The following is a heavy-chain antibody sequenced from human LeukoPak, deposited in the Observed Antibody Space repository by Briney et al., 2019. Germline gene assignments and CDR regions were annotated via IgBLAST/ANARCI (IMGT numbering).Heavy chain of an antibody. CDR2: INPNSGGT. D-gene: IGHD3-22*01. J-gene: IGHJ4*02. Sequence: ASVKVSCKASGYTFTGYYMHWVRQAPGQELGWMGRINPNSGGTNYAQKFQGRVTMTRDTSISTAYTELSSLRSEDTATYYCARDRPHYYDSSGYYYYWGQGTLVTVSS. V-gene: IGHV1/OR15-1*02. CDR1: GYTFTGYY. CDR3: ARDRPHYYDSSGYYYY.